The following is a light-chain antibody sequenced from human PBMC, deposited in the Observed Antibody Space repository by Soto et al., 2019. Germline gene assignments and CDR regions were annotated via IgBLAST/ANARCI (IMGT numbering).Light chain of an antibody. CDR1: SSDVGGYNY. CDR3: NSYTSTSTVV. J-gene: IGLJ2*01. V-gene: IGLV2-14*01. CDR2: EVT. Sequence: QSVLTQPASVSGSPGQLITISCTGTSSDVGGYNYVSWYQQHPGKAPKLIIYEVTNRPSGVSTRFSGSKSGNTASLTISGLQAEDGADYYCNSYTSTSTVVFGGGTKLTVL.